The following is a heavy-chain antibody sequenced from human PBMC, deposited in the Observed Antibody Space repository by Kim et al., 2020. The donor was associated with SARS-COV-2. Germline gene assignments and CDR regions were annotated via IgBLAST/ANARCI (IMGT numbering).Heavy chain of an antibody. CDR1: GFTFSSYS. CDR3: AAYIGNHYYYYGMDV. CDR2: ISSSSSYI. Sequence: GGSLRLSCAASGFTFSSYSMNWVRQAPGKGLEWVSSISSSSSYIYYADSVKGRFTISRDNAKNSLYLQMNSLRAEDTAVYYCAAYIGNHYYYYGMDVWGQGTTVTVSS. V-gene: IGHV3-21*01. J-gene: IGHJ6*02. D-gene: IGHD2-21*01.